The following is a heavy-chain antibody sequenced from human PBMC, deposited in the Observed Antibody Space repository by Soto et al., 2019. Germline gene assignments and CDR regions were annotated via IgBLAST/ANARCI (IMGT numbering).Heavy chain of an antibody. J-gene: IGHJ4*02. CDR3: ARERGKTTLVTPFDH. CDR2: IIPVLGLA. D-gene: IGHD4-17*01. V-gene: IGHV1-69*08. CDR1: GGTFSSYT. Sequence: QVQLVQSGAEVKKPGSSVKVSCKASGGTFSSYTISWVRQAPGQGLEWMGRIIPVLGLANYAQKFQGRVTMTADKSTSTAEMELSSVRSEDTAVYYCARERGKTTLVTPFDHWGQGTLVTVSS.